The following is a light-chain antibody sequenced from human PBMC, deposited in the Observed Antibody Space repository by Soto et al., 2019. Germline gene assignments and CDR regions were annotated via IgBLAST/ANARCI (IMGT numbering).Light chain of an antibody. CDR1: QSISSY. V-gene: IGKV1-39*01. CDR2: AAS. Sequence: DIHMTQSPSSLSASVGDRVTITCRASQSISSYLNWYQQKPGKAPELLIHAASRLQSGVPSRFSGSGSGTDFTLTISTLQPEDFATYYCQQTYGTPQTFGQGTKVDIK. J-gene: IGKJ1*01. CDR3: QQTYGTPQT.